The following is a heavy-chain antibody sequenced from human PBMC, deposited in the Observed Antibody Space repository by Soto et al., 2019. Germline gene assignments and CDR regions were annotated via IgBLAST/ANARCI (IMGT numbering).Heavy chain of an antibody. J-gene: IGHJ3*01. CDR3: VGESKLYPGDPSSAFNV. CDR1: GFSNTYF. CDR2: IRHDEGDI. V-gene: IGHV3-33*01. D-gene: IGHD2-8*01. Sequence: QVQVVESGGGVVQPGRSLKLSCVASGFSNTYFMHWVRQTPGKGLEWVALIRHDEGDIKYVDSVKGRFTISRDSSKNTFFLQMNSLRVEDTAVYHCVGESKLYPGDPSSAFNVWGQGTVVTVSS.